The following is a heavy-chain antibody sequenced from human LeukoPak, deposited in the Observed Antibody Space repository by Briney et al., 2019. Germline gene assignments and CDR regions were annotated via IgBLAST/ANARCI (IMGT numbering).Heavy chain of an antibody. CDR1: GFSFSSYA. CDR3: AKAASGIVGAIDY. CDR2: ISSSGGST. D-gene: IGHD1-26*01. V-gene: IGHV3-23*01. J-gene: IGHJ4*02. Sequence: QPGGSLLLSCAASGFSFSSYAKSWVRQAPGKGLEWVSAISSSGGSTHYADSVKGRFTISRDNSKNTLYLQMNSLRAEDTAVYYCAKAASGIVGAIDYWGQGTLVTVSS.